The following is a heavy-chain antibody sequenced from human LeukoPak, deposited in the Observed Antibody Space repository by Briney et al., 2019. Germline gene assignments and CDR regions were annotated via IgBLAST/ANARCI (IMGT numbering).Heavy chain of an antibody. V-gene: IGHV4-34*01. CDR1: GGSFSGTY. D-gene: IGHD2-2*02. J-gene: IGHJ4*02. CDR3: ARQGVPAAIFLKYYFDY. CDR2: INHSGST. Sequence: PSETLSLTCAVYGGSFSGTYWRWIRQPPGKGLEWIGEINHSGSTNYNPSLKSRVTISVDTSKNQFSLKLSSVTAADTAVYYCARQGVPAAIFLKYYFDYWGQGTLVTVSS.